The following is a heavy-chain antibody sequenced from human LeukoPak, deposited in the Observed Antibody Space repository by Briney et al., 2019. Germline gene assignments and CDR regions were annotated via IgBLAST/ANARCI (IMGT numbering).Heavy chain of an antibody. CDR1: GFTLDDYA. CDR2: ISWNSGSI. Sequence: PGRSLRLSCAASGFTLDDYAMHWVRHAPGKGLEWVSGISWNSGSIGYADSVKGRFTISRDNAKNSLYLQMNSLRAEDTALYYCAISGYSYGLDYWGQGTLVTVSS. CDR3: AISGYSYGLDY. D-gene: IGHD5-18*01. V-gene: IGHV3-9*01. J-gene: IGHJ4*02.